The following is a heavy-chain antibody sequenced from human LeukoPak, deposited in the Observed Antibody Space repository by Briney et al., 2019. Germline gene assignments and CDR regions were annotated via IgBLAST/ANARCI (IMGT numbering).Heavy chain of an antibody. D-gene: IGHD2-21*02. J-gene: IGHJ4*02. CDR2: IYPGDSES. CDR3: AKHSDCGGDCPFDY. Sequence: GESLKISCKASGYNLVSYWIDWVRQMPGRGLEWMGVIYPGDSESRYSSSFQGQVTISVDKSINSAYLQWSSLKASDTAMYYCAKHSDCGGDCPFDYWGQGTLVTVSS. V-gene: IGHV5-51*01. CDR1: GYNLVSYW.